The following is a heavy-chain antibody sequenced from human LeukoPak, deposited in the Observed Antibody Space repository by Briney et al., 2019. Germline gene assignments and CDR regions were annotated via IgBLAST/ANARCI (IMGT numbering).Heavy chain of an antibody. J-gene: IGHJ4*02. V-gene: IGHV4-59*08. CDR1: GGSISGSY. CDR3: ARGITAAGYFDY. CDR2: IYYSGST. Sequence: SETLSLTCTVSGGSISGSYWSWIRQPPGKGLEWIGHIYYSGSTYYNPSLNSRVTISVDTSKNQFSLKLSSVTAADTAVYYCARGITAAGYFDYWGQGTLVTVSS. D-gene: IGHD6-13*01.